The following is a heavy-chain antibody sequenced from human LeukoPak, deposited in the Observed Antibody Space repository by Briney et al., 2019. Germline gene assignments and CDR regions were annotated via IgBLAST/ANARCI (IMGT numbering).Heavy chain of an antibody. CDR1: GGSFSGYY. J-gene: IGHJ4*02. Sequence: SETLSLTCAVYGGSFSGYYWSWLRQPPGKGLEWIGEINHIGTTNYNPSLNSRVTISVDTSKNQFSLKLSSVTAADTAVYCCARGRLRGSYYGFDYWGQGTLVTVSS. CDR2: INHIGTT. CDR3: ARGRLRGSYYGFDY. D-gene: IGHD1-26*01. V-gene: IGHV4-34*01.